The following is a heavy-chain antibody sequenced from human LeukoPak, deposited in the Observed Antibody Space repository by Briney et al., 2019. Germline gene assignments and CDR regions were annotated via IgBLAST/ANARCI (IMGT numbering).Heavy chain of an antibody. CDR3: AKDLETINPTMD. J-gene: IGHJ4*02. D-gene: IGHD3-10*01. V-gene: IGHV3-23*01. CDR1: GFTFSSHA. Sequence: GGSLRLSCAASGFTFSSHAMSWVRQAPGKGLEWVSSIGGSGKNTFYADAVKGRSTISRDNSKDTLYLQMNSLRAEDTAVYYCAKDLETINPTMDWGQGTLVTVSS. CDR2: IGGSGKNT.